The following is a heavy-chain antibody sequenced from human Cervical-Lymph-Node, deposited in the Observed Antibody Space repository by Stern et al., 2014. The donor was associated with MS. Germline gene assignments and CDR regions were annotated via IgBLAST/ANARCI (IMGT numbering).Heavy chain of an antibody. V-gene: IGHV4-59*01. D-gene: IGHD1-26*01. J-gene: IGHJ2*01. CDR3: ARGERAIDWYFEL. Sequence: QVQLQESGPGLVKPSGALSLTCSVSGGPISGYYWTWIRPTPGKALEWIGFIYNTGTTNYNPSFGSRVSMSMDTSKSQFSLRLSSVTAADTATYYCARGERAIDWYFELWGRGTMVTVSS. CDR1: GGPISGYY. CDR2: IYNTGTT.